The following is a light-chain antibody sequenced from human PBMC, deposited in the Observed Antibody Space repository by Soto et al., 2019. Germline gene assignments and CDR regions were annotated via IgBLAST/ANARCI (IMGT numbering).Light chain of an antibody. J-gene: IGKJ1*01. CDR3: QQGYSTPWT. V-gene: IGKV1-27*01. CDR1: QGIDSS. Sequence: ILLPQSPSSLSASVGDRVTITCRASQGIDSSFAWYQQKPGKAPKLLIYAASTLHSGVPSRFSGSGSGTDFTLTISSLQPEDFATYYCQQGYSTPWTFGQGTKVDIK. CDR2: AAS.